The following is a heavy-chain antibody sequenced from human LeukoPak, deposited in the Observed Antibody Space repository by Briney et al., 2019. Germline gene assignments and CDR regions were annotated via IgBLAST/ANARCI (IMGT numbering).Heavy chain of an antibody. D-gene: IGHD6-19*01. CDR1: EFTSSHYW. CDR2: IKQDGSEK. Sequence: GGSLRLSCAASEFTSSHYWMHWVRQAPGRGLEWVANIKQDGSEKVYADSVKGRFTISRDNAENSVHLQMHSQRAEDTAVYYCARGSGWIFDYWGQGTLVTVSS. CDR3: ARGSGWIFDY. J-gene: IGHJ4*02. V-gene: IGHV3-7*01.